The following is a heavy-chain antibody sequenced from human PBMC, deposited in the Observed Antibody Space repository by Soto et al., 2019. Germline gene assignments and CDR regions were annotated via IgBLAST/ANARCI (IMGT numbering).Heavy chain of an antibody. CDR3: ARGLRDHSYGEYAPFDY. J-gene: IGHJ4*02. CDR2: INHSGST. Sequence: SETLSLTCAVYGGSFSGYYWSWIRQPPGKGLEWIGEINHSGSTNYNPSLKSRVTISVDTSKNQFSLKLSSVTAADTAVYYCARGLRDHSYGEYAPFDYWGQGTLVTVAS. D-gene: IGHD4-17*01. CDR1: GGSFSGYY. V-gene: IGHV4-34*01.